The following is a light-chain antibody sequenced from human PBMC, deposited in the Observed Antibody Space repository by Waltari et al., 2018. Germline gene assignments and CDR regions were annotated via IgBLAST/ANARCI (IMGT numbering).Light chain of an antibody. V-gene: IGKV1-39*01. CDR2: AAS. CDR3: QQSYSTPYT. Sequence: DIQMTQSPSSLSASVGDRVTITCRASQIISSNVNWYQQTPGKAPKLLIYAASSLQSGVPSRFSGRGSGTDFTLTISSLQPEDFATYYCQQSYSTPYTFGQGTKLEIK. J-gene: IGKJ2*01. CDR1: QIISSN.